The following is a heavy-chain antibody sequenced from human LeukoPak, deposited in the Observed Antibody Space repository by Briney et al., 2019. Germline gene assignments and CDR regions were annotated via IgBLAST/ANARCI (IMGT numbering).Heavy chain of an antibody. CDR1: GGSISTYY. CDR3: ARDGFHYGSGSYYHNCFDP. Sequence: SETLSLTCTVSGGSISTYYWNWIRQPPGKGLECIGYIYYSGGTNYNPSLKCRVTISVDTSKNQFSLKLSSVTAADTAVYYCARDGFHYGSGSYYHNCFDPWGQGTLVTVSS. D-gene: IGHD3-10*01. J-gene: IGHJ5*02. CDR2: IYYSGGT. V-gene: IGHV4-59*01.